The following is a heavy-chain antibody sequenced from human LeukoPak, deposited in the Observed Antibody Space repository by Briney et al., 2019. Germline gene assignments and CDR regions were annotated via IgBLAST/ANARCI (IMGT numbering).Heavy chain of an antibody. Sequence: GGSLRLSCAASGFTFSDYYMSWIRQAPGKGLEWVSYISSSSYTNYADSVKVRFTISRDNAKNSLYLQMNSLRADDTAVYYCATAGSSSWYGGFDYWGQGTLVTVSS. CDR1: GFTFSDYY. CDR3: ATAGSSSWYGGFDY. V-gene: IGHV3-11*06. CDR2: ISSSSYT. D-gene: IGHD6-13*01. J-gene: IGHJ4*02.